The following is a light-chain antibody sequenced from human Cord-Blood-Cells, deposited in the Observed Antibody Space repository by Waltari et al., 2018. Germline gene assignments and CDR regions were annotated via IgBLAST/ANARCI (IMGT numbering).Light chain of an antibody. CDR3: QQYNSYLLT. CDR1: QSISSW. CDR2: KAS. J-gene: IGKJ4*01. Sequence: DIQMNQSPSTLSAPVGDRVTITCRASQSISSWLAWYQQKPGKAPKLLIYKASSLESGVPSRFSGSGSGTEFTLTISSLQPDDFATYYCQQYNSYLLTFGGGTKVEIK. V-gene: IGKV1-5*03.